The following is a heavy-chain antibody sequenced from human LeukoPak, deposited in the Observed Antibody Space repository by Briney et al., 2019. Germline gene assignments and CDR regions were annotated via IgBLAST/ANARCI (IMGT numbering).Heavy chain of an antibody. CDR3: ARDPANSWAMDV. V-gene: IGHV3-30-3*01. J-gene: IGHJ6*02. D-gene: IGHD4-23*01. CDR1: GFTFNTYA. CDR2: ISYDGSSN. Sequence: PGRSLSLSCAASGFTFNTYALHWVRQAPGKGLEWVAVISYDGSSNYYADSVKGRFTISRDNSKNTLYLQMNSLRAEDTAVYYCARDPANSWAMDVWGQGTTVTVSS.